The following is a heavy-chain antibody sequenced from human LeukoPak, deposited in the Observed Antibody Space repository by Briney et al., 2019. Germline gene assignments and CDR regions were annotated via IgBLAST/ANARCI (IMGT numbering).Heavy chain of an antibody. V-gene: IGHV3-53*01. Sequence: GGSLRLSCAASGFTVSSNYMSWVRQAPGKGLEWVSVIYSGGSTYYADSVKGRFTISRDNSKNTLYLQMNSLRAEDTAVYYCARVYSSSSSYFDCWGQGTLVTVSS. CDR3: ARVYSSSSSYFDC. CDR2: IYSGGST. D-gene: IGHD6-6*01. J-gene: IGHJ4*02. CDR1: GFTVSSNY.